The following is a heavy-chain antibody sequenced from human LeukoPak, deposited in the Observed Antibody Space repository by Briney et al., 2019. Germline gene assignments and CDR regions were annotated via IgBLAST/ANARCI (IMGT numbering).Heavy chain of an antibody. D-gene: IGHD6-19*01. J-gene: IGHJ4*02. CDR2: ISGSGDST. CDR3: ARWSEAGKVFGY. Sequence: GGSLRLSCAASGSTFSSYAMSWVRQAPGKGLEWISVISGSGDSTYYADSVKGRFTISRDNAKNSLYLQMNSLRAEDTAVYYCARWSEAGKVFGYWGQGTLVTVSS. V-gene: IGHV3-23*01. CDR1: GSTFSSYA.